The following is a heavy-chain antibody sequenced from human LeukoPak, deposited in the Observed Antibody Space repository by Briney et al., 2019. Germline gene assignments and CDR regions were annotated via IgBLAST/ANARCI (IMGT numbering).Heavy chain of an antibody. CDR1: GGSVSSGSYY. V-gene: IGHV4-61*01. D-gene: IGHD6-19*01. CDR3: ARDDSGRSSGYFEFYHGMDV. CDR2: IYNSGST. Sequence: SETLSLTCTVSGGSVSSGSYYWSWIRQPPGKGLEWIGYIYNSGSTNYNPSLKSRITMSVDTSKNQFSLKLSSVTAADTAVYYCARDDSGRSSGYFEFYHGMDVWGQGTLVTVSS. J-gene: IGHJ6*02.